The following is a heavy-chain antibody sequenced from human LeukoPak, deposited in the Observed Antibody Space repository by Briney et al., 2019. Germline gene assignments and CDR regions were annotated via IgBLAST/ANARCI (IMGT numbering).Heavy chain of an antibody. Sequence: GGSLRLSCAASGFTFSSYWMHWVRQAPGKGLQWVSGISWNSGAIDYADSVKGRFTISRDNAKNSLYLQMNSLRAEDTALYYCAKVISGNYYDNSGYYSDWGQGTLVTVSS. CDR1: GFTFSSYW. V-gene: IGHV3-9*01. CDR3: AKVISGNYYDNSGYYSD. J-gene: IGHJ4*02. D-gene: IGHD3-22*01. CDR2: ISWNSGAI.